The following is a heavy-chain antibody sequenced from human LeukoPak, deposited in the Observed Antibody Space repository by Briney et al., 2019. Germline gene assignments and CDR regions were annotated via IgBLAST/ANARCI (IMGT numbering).Heavy chain of an antibody. Sequence: PGGSLRLSCSASGFIFSRDAMHWVRQAPGKGLEYVSAISLNGGSTYYADSVKGRFTISRDNSKNKVYLQMSSLRPDDTAVYYCVNRHWIQKGYFDHWGQGTLVTVSS. CDR2: ISLNGGST. D-gene: IGHD5-18*01. CDR3: VNRHWIQKGYFDH. V-gene: IGHV3-64D*09. CDR1: GFIFSRDA. J-gene: IGHJ4*02.